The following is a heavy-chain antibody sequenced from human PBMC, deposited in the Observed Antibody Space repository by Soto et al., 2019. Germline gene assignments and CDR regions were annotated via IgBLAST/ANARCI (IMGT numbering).Heavy chain of an antibody. V-gene: IGHV4-39*01. Sequence: SETLSLTCTVSGGSISSSSYYWGWIRQPPGKGLEWIGIIYYSGSTYYNPSLKSRVTISVDTSKNQFSLKLSSVTAADTAVYYCARYSSSWTNWFDPWGQGTLVT. J-gene: IGHJ5*01. CDR2: IYYSGST. CDR1: GGSISSSSYY. D-gene: IGHD6-13*01. CDR3: ARYSSSWTNWFDP.